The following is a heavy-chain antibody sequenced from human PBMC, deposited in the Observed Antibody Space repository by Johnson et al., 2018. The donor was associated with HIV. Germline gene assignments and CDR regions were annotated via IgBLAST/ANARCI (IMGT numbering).Heavy chain of an antibody. V-gene: IGHV3-66*01. D-gene: IGHD1-14*01. CDR1: GFTVTSHY. Sequence: VQLVESGGGVVQPGGSLRLSCAASGFTVTSHYMSWVRQAPGMGLEWVSVIYTGGNTYYANSVKDRFTISRDISKNTLYLEMNIMRAEDTAVYYCARGRSGILILDDAFDIWGQGTMVTVSS. CDR2: IYTGGNT. J-gene: IGHJ3*02. CDR3: ARGRSGILILDDAFDI.